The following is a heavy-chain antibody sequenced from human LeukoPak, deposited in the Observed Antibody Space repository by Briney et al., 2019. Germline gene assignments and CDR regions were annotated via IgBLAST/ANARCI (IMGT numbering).Heavy chain of an antibody. D-gene: IGHD2-8*01. Sequence: PGASVKVSCKASGYTFTGYYIHWVRQAPGQGLEWMGWINPNSGGTNYAQKFQGRVTMTRDTSISTAYMELSRLRSDDTAVYYCAREGDIVLMSAFDIWGQGTMVTVSS. J-gene: IGHJ3*02. CDR3: AREGDIVLMSAFDI. V-gene: IGHV1-2*02. CDR1: GYTFTGYY. CDR2: INPNSGGT.